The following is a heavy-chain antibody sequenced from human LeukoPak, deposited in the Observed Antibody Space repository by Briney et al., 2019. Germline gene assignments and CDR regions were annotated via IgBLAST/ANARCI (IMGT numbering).Heavy chain of an antibody. Sequence: GGSLRLSCAASGFTFSSYAMHWVRQAPGKGLEWVAVISYDGSNKYYADSVKGRFTISRDNSKNTLYLQMNSLRAEDTAVYYCAKDKGRRGSGSYYWGGFDYWGQGTLVTVSS. CDR3: AKDKGRRGSGSYYWGGFDY. CDR1: GFTFSSYA. J-gene: IGHJ4*02. V-gene: IGHV3-30*04. D-gene: IGHD3-10*01. CDR2: ISYDGSNK.